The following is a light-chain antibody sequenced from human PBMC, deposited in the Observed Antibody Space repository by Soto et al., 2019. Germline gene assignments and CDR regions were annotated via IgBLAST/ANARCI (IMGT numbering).Light chain of an antibody. Sequence: QSVLTQPASVSGSPGQSITISCTGTSSVVGDYNYVSWYQQHPGKAPKLIIYDVGNRPSGVSDRFSGSKSGNTASLTISGLQSEDEADYYCNSYTSSTSYVFVTGTKVTVL. J-gene: IGLJ1*01. CDR2: DVG. CDR1: SSVVGDYNY. V-gene: IGLV2-14*01. CDR3: NSYTSSTSYV.